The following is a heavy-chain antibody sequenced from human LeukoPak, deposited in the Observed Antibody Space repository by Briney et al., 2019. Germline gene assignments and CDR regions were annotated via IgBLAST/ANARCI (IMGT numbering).Heavy chain of an antibody. Sequence: GGSLRLSCAASGFTVSSNYMSWVRQAPGKGLEWVSVIYSGGSTYYADSVKGRFTISRDNSKNTLYLQMNSLRAEDTAVYYCARSGSDYGPDAFDIWGQGTMVTVSS. CDR2: IYSGGST. V-gene: IGHV3-66*01. CDR3: ARSGSDYGPDAFDI. CDR1: GFTVSSNY. D-gene: IGHD4-17*01. J-gene: IGHJ3*02.